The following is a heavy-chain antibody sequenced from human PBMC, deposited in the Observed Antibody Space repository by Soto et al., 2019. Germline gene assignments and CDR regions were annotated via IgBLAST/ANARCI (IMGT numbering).Heavy chain of an antibody. Sequence: GGSLRLSCAASGFTFDDYAMHWVRQAPWKGLEWVSGISWNSGSIGYADSVKGRFTISRDNAKNSLYLQMNSLRAEDTAVYYCAKASDGDADIAAGPPWFDPWGKGTLVTVST. V-gene: IGHV3-9*01. CDR2: ISWNSGSI. J-gene: IGHJ5*02. CDR1: GFTFDDYA. D-gene: IGHD6-6*01. CDR3: AKASDGDADIAAGPPWFDP.